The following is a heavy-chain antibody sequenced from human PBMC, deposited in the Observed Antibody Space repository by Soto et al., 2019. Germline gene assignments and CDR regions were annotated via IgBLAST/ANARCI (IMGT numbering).Heavy chain of an antibody. J-gene: IGHJ4*02. V-gene: IGHV4-30-4*01. D-gene: IGHD6-6*01. Sequence: SETLSLTCTVSGGSISSGDYYWSWIRQPPGKGLEWIGYIYYSGSNYYNPCLKSRVTISVDTSKNQFSLKLSSVTAADTAVYYCARVSPVLFDYWGQGTLVTVSS. CDR1: GGSISSGDYY. CDR2: IYYSGSN. CDR3: ARVSPVLFDY.